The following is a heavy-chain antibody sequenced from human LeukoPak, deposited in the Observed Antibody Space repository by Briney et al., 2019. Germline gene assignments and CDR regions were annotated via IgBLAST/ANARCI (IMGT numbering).Heavy chain of an antibody. CDR3: ARDEFRSGHDSRPYYYYYRDV. CDR2: IYYSGST. CDR1: GGSIISYY. Sequence: SETLSLTCTVAGGSIISYYWSWIRQPPGKGLEWIGYIYYSGSTNYNPSLKSRVTISVDTSQNQFSLKLSSVTAADTAVYYCARDEFRSGHDSRPYYYYYRDVWGKGTTPTVSS. J-gene: IGHJ6*03. D-gene: IGHD5-12*01. V-gene: IGHV4-59*01.